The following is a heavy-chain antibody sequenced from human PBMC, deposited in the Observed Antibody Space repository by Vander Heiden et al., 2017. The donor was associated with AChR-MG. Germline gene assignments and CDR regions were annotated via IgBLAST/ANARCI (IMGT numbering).Heavy chain of an antibody. CDR2: MYWDDDK. D-gene: IGHD6-19*01. Sequence: QTTLKESGPTLLTPTQTLTLPCPFPGSSLSTSGVGVGWIRQAPGKDLEWLALMYWDDDKRYSPALKSRLTITKDTSKNQVVLTMTNMDPVDTATYYCAHRRREQWLVTRSGWFDPWGQGTLVTVSS. V-gene: IGHV2-5*02. CDR1: GSSLSTSGVG. J-gene: IGHJ5*02. CDR3: AHRRREQWLVTRSGWFDP.